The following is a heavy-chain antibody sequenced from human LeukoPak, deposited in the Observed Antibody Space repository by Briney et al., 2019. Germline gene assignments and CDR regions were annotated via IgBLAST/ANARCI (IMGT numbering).Heavy chain of an antibody. CDR2: ISWNSGSI. CDR3: AKDGGSYVSYFDY. Sequence: GRSLRLSCAASGFTFDDYAMHWVRQAPGKGLEWVSGISWNSGSIGYADSVKGRFTISRDNAKNSLYLQMNSLRAEDMALYYCAKDGGSYVSYFDYWGQGTLVTVSS. J-gene: IGHJ4*02. CDR1: GFTFDDYA. D-gene: IGHD1-26*01. V-gene: IGHV3-9*03.